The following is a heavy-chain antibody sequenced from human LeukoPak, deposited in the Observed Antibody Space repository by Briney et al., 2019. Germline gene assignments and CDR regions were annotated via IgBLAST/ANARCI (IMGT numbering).Heavy chain of an antibody. J-gene: IGHJ6*03. V-gene: IGHV1-69*06. D-gene: IGHD3-10*01. CDR2: IIPIFGRA. CDR3: AKGRGRLHVNRGVYNYHYYMEV. Sequence: ASVKVSCKASGYTFTSYGMNWVRQAPGQGLEWMGGIIPIFGRAYYAQNLQGRVTITADKSTSTAYMELSSLGSEDTAIYYCAKGRGRLHVNRGVYNYHYYMEVWGTGTTVIVSS. CDR1: GYTFTSYG.